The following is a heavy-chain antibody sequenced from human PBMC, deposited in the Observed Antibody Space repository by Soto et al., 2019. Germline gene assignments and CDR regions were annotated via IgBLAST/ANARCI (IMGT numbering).Heavy chain of an antibody. CDR1: GFTFSSYA. CDR2: ISGSDGRT. Sequence: EVQLLESGGGLVRPGGSLRLSCAASGFTFSSYAMSWVRQAPGKGLEWVSTISGSDGRTYSTDSVKGRFTISRDNSRNTAYLQMNSLRVEDTAVYYCAKGVHQYNPLALFDYWGRGTLVTVSS. V-gene: IGHV3-23*01. CDR3: AKGVHQYNPLALFDY. J-gene: IGHJ4*02. D-gene: IGHD1-20*01.